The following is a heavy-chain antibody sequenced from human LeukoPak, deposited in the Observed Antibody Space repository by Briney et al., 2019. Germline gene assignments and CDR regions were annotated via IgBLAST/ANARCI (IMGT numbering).Heavy chain of an antibody. CDR3: AREAPPHSSSWYRKAFDI. V-gene: IGHV4-59*01. J-gene: IGHJ3*02. CDR2: IYYSGSN. CDR1: GCSISSYY. D-gene: IGHD6-13*01. Sequence: PSETLSLTCTVSGCSISSYYWSWIRQPPGKGLEWIGFIYYSGSNNYNPSLKSQVTISVDTSKNQFSLKLSSVAAADTAVYYWAREAPPHSSSWYRKAFDIWGQGTMVTVSS.